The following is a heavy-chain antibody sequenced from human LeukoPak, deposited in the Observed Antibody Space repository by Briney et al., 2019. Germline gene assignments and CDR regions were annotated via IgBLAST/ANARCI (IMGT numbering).Heavy chain of an antibody. CDR3: AKDKATMIVGSFDY. V-gene: IGHV3-9*01. D-gene: IGHD3-22*01. CDR1: GFTFDDYA. J-gene: IGHJ4*02. CDR2: ISWNSGSI. Sequence: PGRSLRLSCAASGFTFDDYAMHWVRQAPGKGLEGVSGISWNSGSIGYADSVKGRFTISRDNAKNSLYLQMNSLRAEDTALYYCAKDKATMIVGSFDYWGQGTLVTVSS.